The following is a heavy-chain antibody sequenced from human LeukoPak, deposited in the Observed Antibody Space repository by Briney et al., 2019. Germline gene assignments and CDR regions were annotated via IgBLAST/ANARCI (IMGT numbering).Heavy chain of an antibody. V-gene: IGHV3-23*01. CDR3: AKDIVAVPGASDAFDI. CDR2: NGGSGGST. Sequence: GGSLRLSCAASGFTFNNYAMNWVRQAPGKGLEWVSGNGGSGGSTFYADSVKGRFTISRDNSKNTLYLQMNSLRAEDTAVYYCAKDIVAVPGASDAFDIWGQGAMVTVSS. D-gene: IGHD2-2*01. J-gene: IGHJ3*02. CDR1: GFTFNNYA.